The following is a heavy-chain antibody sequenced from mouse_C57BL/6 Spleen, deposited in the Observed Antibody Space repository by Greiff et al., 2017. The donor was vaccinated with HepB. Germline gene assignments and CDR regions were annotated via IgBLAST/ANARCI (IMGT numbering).Heavy chain of an antibody. V-gene: IGHV1-22*01. Sequence: VQLKESGPELVKPGASVKMSCKASGYTFTDYNMHWVKQSHGKSLEWIGYINPNNGGTSYNQKFKGKATLTVNKSSSTAYMELRSLTSEDSAVYYCARDGLRDGFDYWGQGTTLTVSS. CDR2: INPNNGGT. CDR1: GYTFTDYN. J-gene: IGHJ2*01. D-gene: IGHD2-4*01. CDR3: ARDGLRDGFDY.